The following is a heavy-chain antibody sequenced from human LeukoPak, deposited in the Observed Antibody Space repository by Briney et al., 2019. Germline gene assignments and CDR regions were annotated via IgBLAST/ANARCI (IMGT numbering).Heavy chain of an antibody. J-gene: IGHJ4*02. CDR2: ISYDGSNK. CDR3: ARSGTGDSDY. CDR1: GFTFSSYA. D-gene: IGHD1-1*01. Sequence: GGSLRLSCAASGFTFSSYAMHWVRQAPGKGLEWVAVISYDGSNKYYADSVKGRFTISRDNSKNTLYLQMNSLRAEDTAVYYCARSGTGDSDYWGQGTLVTVSS. V-gene: IGHV3-30-3*01.